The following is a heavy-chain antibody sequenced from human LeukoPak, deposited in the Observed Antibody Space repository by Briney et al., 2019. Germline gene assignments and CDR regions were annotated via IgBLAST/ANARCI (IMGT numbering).Heavy chain of an antibody. V-gene: IGHV1-8*01. CDR3: ARAPGSSSWYPNWFDP. CDR2: MNPNSGNT. CDR1: GYTFTSYD. D-gene: IGHD6-13*01. Sequence: GASVKVSCKASGYTFTSYDINWVRQATGQGLEWMGWMNPNSGNTGYAQKFQGRVTMTRNTSISTAYMELSSLRSEDTAVYYCARAPGSSSWYPNWFDPWGQGTLVTVSS. J-gene: IGHJ5*02.